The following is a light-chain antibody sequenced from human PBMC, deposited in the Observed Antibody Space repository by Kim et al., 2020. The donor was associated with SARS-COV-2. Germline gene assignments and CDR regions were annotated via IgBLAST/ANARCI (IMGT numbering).Light chain of an antibody. CDR2: GKN. Sequence: SSELTQDPAVSVALGQTVRITCQGDSLRSYYASWYQQKPGQAPVLVIYGKNNRPSGIPDRFSGSSSGNTASLTITGAQAEDEADYYCNSRDSSGNLWVFGVGTKLTAL. CDR1: SLRSYY. CDR3: NSRDSSGNLWV. V-gene: IGLV3-19*01. J-gene: IGLJ3*02.